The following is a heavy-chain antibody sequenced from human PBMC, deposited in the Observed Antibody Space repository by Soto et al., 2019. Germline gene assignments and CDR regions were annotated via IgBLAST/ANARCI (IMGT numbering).Heavy chain of an antibody. CDR3: ATGGEVGPRGDY. J-gene: IGHJ4*02. V-gene: IGHV1-46*02. D-gene: IGHD1-26*01. Sequence: ASAKVSCKASGYSFNGYYMHWVRQAPGQGPEWMGIINLGGGGTNYAQRFRDRVTMTRDTSTSTVFMELTSLRDDDTAMYYCATGGEVGPRGDYWGQGSLVTVSS. CDR2: INLGGGGT. CDR1: GYSFNGYY.